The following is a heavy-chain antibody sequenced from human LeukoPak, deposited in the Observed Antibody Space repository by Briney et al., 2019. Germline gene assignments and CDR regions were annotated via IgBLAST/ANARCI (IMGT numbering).Heavy chain of an antibody. CDR3: ATLTGYSSESWFDP. CDR1: NYSISSGYY. D-gene: IGHD3-9*01. Sequence: SETLSLTCTVSNYSISSGYYWGWIRQPPGKGLEWIGSIYYSGSTYYNPSLKSRVTISVDTSKNQFSLKLSSVTAADTAVYYCATLTGYSSESWFDPWGQGILVTVSS. V-gene: IGHV4-38-2*02. J-gene: IGHJ5*02. CDR2: IYYSGST.